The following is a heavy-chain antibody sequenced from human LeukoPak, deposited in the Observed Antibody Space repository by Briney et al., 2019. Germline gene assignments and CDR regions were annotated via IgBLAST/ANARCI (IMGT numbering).Heavy chain of an antibody. Sequence: GGSLRLSCAPSGFIFSKYWMSWVRQAPGKGLEWVANINQDGSEKYYVDSVMGRFTISRDNDKNSLYLQMNSLRAEDTAVYYCASEASISSTWYGGDYWGQGTLVTVSS. CDR2: INQDGSEK. CDR1: GFIFSKYW. J-gene: IGHJ4*02. CDR3: ASEASISSTWYGGDY. V-gene: IGHV3-7*01. D-gene: IGHD6-13*01.